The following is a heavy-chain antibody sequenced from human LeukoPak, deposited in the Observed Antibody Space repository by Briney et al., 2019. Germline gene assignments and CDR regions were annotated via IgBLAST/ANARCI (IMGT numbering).Heavy chain of an antibody. D-gene: IGHD1-26*01. Sequence: ASVKVSCKASGYTFTGYYMHWVRQAPGQGLEWMGWINPNSGGTNYAQKFQGRVTITADKSTSTAYMELSSLRSEDTAVYYCARDLRELQPMYNWFDPWGQGTLVTVSS. CDR1: GYTFTGYY. CDR3: ARDLRELQPMYNWFDP. V-gene: IGHV1-2*02. CDR2: INPNSGGT. J-gene: IGHJ5*02.